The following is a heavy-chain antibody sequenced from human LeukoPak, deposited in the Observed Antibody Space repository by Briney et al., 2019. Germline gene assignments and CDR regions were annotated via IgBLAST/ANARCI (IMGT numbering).Heavy chain of an antibody. CDR3: ARAPIASPFFFDY. V-gene: IGHV3-20*04. CDR2: INWIGAST. J-gene: IGHJ4*02. CDR1: GFAFDEHG. D-gene: IGHD2-15*01. Sequence: PGGSLRLSCTASGFAFDEHGMSGVRQVPGKGREGVCGINWIGASTGYAEPWVGLFNVTSNNAENSLYLQMDSVRAEDSYLYYCARAPIASPFFFDYWGQETLVTVSS.